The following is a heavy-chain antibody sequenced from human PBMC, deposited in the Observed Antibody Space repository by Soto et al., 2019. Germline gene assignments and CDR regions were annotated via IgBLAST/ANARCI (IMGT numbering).Heavy chain of an antibody. CDR2: FDPEDGET. D-gene: IGHD3-10*01. J-gene: IGHJ4*02. CDR3: ATGRNQGSGSYYNEVFDY. Sequence: ASVKVSCKVSGYTLTELSMHWVRQAPGKGLEWMGGFDPEDGETIYAQKFQGRVTMTEDTSTDTAYMELSSLRSEDTAVYYCATGRNQGSGSYYNEVFDYWGQGTLVTVSS. V-gene: IGHV1-24*01. CDR1: GYTLTELS.